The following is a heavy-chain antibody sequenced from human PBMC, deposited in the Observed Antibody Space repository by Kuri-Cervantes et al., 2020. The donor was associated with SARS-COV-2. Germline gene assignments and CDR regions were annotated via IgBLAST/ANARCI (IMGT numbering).Heavy chain of an antibody. V-gene: IGHV3-23*01. CDR2: ISGSGGST. Sequence: ETLSLTCAAPGFTFSSYAMSWVRQAPGKGLEWVSAISGSGGSTYYADSVKGRFTISRDNSKNTLYLQMNSLRAEDTAVYYCAKPATVTTRYWFDPWGQGTLVTVSS. CDR1: GFTFSSYA. D-gene: IGHD4-11*01. CDR3: AKPATVTTRYWFDP. J-gene: IGHJ5*02.